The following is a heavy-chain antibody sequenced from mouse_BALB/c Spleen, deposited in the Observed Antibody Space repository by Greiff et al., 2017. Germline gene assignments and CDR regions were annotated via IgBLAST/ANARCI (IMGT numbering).Heavy chain of an antibody. V-gene: IGHV1-7*01. CDR2: INPSTGYT. J-gene: IGHJ4*01. CDR3: ARMESIHYYYAMDY. D-gene: IGHD2-10*02. CDR1: GYTFTSYW. Sequence: VLLEESGAELAKPGASVKMSCKASGYTFTSYWMHWVKQRPGQGLEWIGYINPSTGYTEYNQKFTDKATLTADKSSSTAYMQLSSLTSEDSAVYYCARMESIHYYYAMDYWGQGTSVTVSS.